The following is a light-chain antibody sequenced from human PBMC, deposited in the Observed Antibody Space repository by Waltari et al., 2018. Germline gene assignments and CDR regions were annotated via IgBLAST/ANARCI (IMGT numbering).Light chain of an antibody. V-gene: IGKV3-15*01. CDR1: QSVSSN. Sequence: EVVMTQSPATLSVSPGERATLPCRASQSVSSNLAWYQQQPGQAPRLLIYSASTRATGIPARFSGSGSGTEFTLTISSLQSEDFAVYYCQQYNNWPQTFGQGTKVEIK. CDR2: SAS. CDR3: QQYNNWPQT. J-gene: IGKJ1*01.